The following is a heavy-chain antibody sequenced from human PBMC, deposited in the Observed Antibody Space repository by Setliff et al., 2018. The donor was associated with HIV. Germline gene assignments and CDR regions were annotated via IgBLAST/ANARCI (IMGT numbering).Heavy chain of an antibody. D-gene: IGHD6-6*01. CDR3: AREFSSSSFDQ. CDR1: GGSISSGSHY. J-gene: IGHJ4*02. Sequence: LSLTCSVSGGSISSGSHYWGWIRQAPGKGLEWIGNIYYSGTTFYNSSLKSRVSISVDTSRNEFSLKLTSVTAADTAVYYCAREFSSSSFDQWGQGTLVTVSS. V-gene: IGHV4-39*02. CDR2: IYYSGTT.